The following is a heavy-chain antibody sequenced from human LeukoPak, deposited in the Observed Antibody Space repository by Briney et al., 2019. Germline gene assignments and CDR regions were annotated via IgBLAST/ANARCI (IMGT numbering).Heavy chain of an antibody. Sequence: PGGSLRLSCAASGFTFSSYAIHWVRQAPGKGLEWVALISYDGSHTNYADSVKGRFTISRDNSKNTLYLQMNSLRAEDTAVYSCARLTGYSSGWYGSRFDYWGQGTLVTVSS. D-gene: IGHD6-19*01. J-gene: IGHJ4*02. CDR2: ISYDGSHT. V-gene: IGHV3-30*04. CDR3: ARLTGYSSGWYGSRFDY. CDR1: GFTFSSYA.